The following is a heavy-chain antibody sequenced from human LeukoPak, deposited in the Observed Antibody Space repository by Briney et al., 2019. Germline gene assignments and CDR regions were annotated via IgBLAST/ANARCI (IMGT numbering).Heavy chain of an antibody. J-gene: IGHJ4*02. CDR1: GFTFRSYG. D-gene: IGHD4-17*01. V-gene: IGHV3-30*18. CDR3: AKNLTVTTGVRGLH. Sequence: GGSLRLSCAASGFTFRSYGMHWVRQAPGKGLEWVAVISYDGSNKYYADSVKGRFTISRDNSKNTLYLQMNSLRAEDTAVYYCAKNLTVTTGVRGLHWGQGTLVTVSS. CDR2: ISYDGSNK.